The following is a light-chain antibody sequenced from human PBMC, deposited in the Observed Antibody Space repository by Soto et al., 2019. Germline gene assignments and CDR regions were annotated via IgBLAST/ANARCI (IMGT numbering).Light chain of an antibody. J-gene: IGKJ1*01. CDR3: MQALTTPWT. CDR1: QSLLHSNGYNS. CDR2: LGS. Sequence: DIVMTQSPLSLPVTPGEPASISCRSSQSLLHSNGYNSLGWYLQKPGQSPQLLIYLGSNRASGVHDRFSGSGSGTDFTLKISRVEEEDVGVYYCMQALTTPWTFGQGTKVEIK. V-gene: IGKV2-28*01.